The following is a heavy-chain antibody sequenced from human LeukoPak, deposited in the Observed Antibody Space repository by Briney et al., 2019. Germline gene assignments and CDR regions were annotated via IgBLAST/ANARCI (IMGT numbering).Heavy chain of an antibody. Sequence: ASVKVSCKASGYTFTSYGISWVRQAPGQGLEWMGIINPSGGSTSYAQKFQGRVTMTRDTSTSTVYMELSSLRSEDTAVYYCARDLSSGWYENAFDIWGQGTMVTVSS. J-gene: IGHJ3*02. CDR2: INPSGGST. D-gene: IGHD6-19*01. CDR1: GYTFTSYG. CDR3: ARDLSSGWYENAFDI. V-gene: IGHV1-46*01.